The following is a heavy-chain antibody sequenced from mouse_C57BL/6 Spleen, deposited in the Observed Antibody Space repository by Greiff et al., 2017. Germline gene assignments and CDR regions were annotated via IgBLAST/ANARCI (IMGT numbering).Heavy chain of an antibody. CDR2: IDPSDSYT. J-gene: IGHJ1*03. Sequence: QVQLKQPGAELVMPGASVKLSCKASGYTFTSYWMHWVKQRPGQGLEWIGEIDPSDSYTNYNQKFKGKSTLTVDKSTSTAYMQLSSLTSEDSAVYYCARGGRTGTLWYFDVWGTGTTVTVSS. CDR3: ARGGRTGTLWYFDV. V-gene: IGHV1-69*01. D-gene: IGHD4-1*01. CDR1: GYTFTSYW.